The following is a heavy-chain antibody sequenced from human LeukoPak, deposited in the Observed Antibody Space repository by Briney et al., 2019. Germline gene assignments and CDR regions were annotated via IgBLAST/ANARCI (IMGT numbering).Heavy chain of an antibody. CDR3: ARRGTTVGTRRFDP. CDR2: IYTSGGT. CDR1: GGSIGSYY. Sequence: ASETLSLTCTVSGGSIGSYYWSWIRQPAGKGLEWIGRIYTSGGTVYNPSLKSRVTMSVDTSKNQFSLNLSSVTAADTAVYYCARRGTTVGTRRFDPWGPGTLVTVSS. J-gene: IGHJ5*02. V-gene: IGHV4-4*07. D-gene: IGHD6-13*01.